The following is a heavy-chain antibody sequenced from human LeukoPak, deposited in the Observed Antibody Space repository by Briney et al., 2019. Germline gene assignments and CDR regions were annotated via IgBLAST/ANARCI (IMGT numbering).Heavy chain of an antibody. CDR3: TRGGRLHPQSPY. CDR1: GFSFSTYW. V-gene: IGHV3-7*01. CDR2: IKQDGSDI. Sequence: AGGSLRLFCAASGFSFSTYWMSWARQAPGKGLEWVANIKQDGSDIYYVASVKGRIIISRDNAKNSLYLQMSSLRAEDTADYYCTRGGRLHPQSPYWGQGTLVTVSS. J-gene: IGHJ4*02. D-gene: IGHD3-16*01.